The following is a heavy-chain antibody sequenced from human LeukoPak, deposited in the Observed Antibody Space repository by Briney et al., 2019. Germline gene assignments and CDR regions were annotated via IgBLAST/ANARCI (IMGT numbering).Heavy chain of an antibody. CDR2: IKEDGSER. CDR3: TRNEH. J-gene: IGHJ4*02. CDR1: GISFSGSW. V-gene: IGHV3-7*01. Sequence: PGGSLRLSCGGSGISFSGSWMSWVRQAPGKGPEWVANIKEDGSERYYVGSVRGRFTISRDNAKNPLHLQMNSLRAEDTAVYYCTRNEHWGQGTLVTVSS.